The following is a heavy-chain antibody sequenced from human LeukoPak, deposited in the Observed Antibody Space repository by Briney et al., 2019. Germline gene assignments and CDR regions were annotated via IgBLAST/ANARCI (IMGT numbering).Heavy chain of an antibody. CDR1: GFTFNTYS. J-gene: IGHJ4*02. CDR3: LRGDRRDY. Sequence: GGSLRLSCEASGFTFNTYSMNWARQAPGKGLEWVSPIDSSGGYMFYADSVKGRFIISRDNAKDSLYLQMNSLRVEDTAVYYCLRGDRRDYWGQGTLVTVSS. V-gene: IGHV3-21*06. CDR2: IDSSGGYM.